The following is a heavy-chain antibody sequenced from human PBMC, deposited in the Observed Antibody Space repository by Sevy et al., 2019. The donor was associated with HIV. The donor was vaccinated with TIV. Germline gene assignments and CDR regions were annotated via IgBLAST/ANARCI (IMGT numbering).Heavy chain of an antibody. V-gene: IGHV4-30-4*01. J-gene: IGHJ4*02. CDR2: IHFSGGT. CDR3: ANRCGHSHGPFDY. D-gene: IGHD5-12*01. CDR1: GGSISSSDSY. Sequence: SESLSLTCTVSGGSISSSDSYWSWIRQPPGNGLEWIGYIHFSGGTYYNPFLKSRVAMPVDTSESQFSLRLSFMAAPDTAVYYCANRCGHSHGPFDYWGQGAPVTVSS.